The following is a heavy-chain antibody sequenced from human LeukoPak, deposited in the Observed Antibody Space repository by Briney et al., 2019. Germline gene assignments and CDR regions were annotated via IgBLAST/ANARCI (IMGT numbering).Heavy chain of an antibody. J-gene: IGHJ4*02. D-gene: IGHD2-15*01. Sequence: GGSLRLSCAASGFTFTNAWMSWVRQAPGKGLEWVGRIKSKSEGRTTDYAAPVRGRFTISRDDSKDTLYLQMNSLKTEDTAVYYCTTGGSPIDYWGQGTLVTVSS. CDR1: GFTFTNAW. CDR2: IKSKSEGRTT. V-gene: IGHV3-15*01. CDR3: TTGGSPIDY.